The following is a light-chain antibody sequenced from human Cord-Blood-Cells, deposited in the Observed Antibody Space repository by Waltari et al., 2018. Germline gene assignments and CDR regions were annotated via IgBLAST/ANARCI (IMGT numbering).Light chain of an antibody. CDR2: RNN. Sequence: QSVLPQPPSASGTPGQRVTISCSGSSPNIGSNYVYCYQQLPGTAPKLLIYRNNQRPSGVPDRFSGSKSGTSASLAISGLRSEDEADYYCAAWDDSLSGPVFGGGTKLTVL. CDR1: SPNIGSNY. V-gene: IGLV1-47*01. J-gene: IGLJ2*01. CDR3: AAWDDSLSGPV.